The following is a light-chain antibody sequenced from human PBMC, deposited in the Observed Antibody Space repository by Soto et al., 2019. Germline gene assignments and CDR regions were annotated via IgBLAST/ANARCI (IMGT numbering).Light chain of an antibody. Sequence: QSALTQPPSASGSPGQSVTISCAGTSSDVGGYDYVSWYQQHPGEAPKLIIYEVSKRPSGVPDRFSGSKSGNTASLTVSGLQAEDEADYYCSSYAGRNNYVFGTGTKVTVL. CDR1: SSDVGGYDY. V-gene: IGLV2-8*01. CDR3: SSYAGRNNYV. CDR2: EVS. J-gene: IGLJ1*01.